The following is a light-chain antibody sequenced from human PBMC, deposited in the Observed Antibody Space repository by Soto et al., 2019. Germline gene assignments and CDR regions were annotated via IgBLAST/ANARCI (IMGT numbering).Light chain of an antibody. Sequence: GDTVTITCRANQSISEFLAWYQQKPGKAPKLLIYDAFGLEKGVPSRFGGSGSGTEFTLTINSLQPDDLGTYYCQQYNPYPWTFVQGTKVDFK. V-gene: IGKV1-5*01. CDR2: DAF. CDR3: QQYNPYPWT. CDR1: QSISEF. J-gene: IGKJ1*01.